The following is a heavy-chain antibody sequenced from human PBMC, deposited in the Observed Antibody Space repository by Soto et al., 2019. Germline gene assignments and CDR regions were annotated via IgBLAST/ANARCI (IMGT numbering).Heavy chain of an antibody. CDR3: ASDLSAAHGYDYYGRDV. J-gene: IGHJ6*02. Sequence: QVPLVESGGGLVQPGGSLRLSCAASGFTFSDYYMSWIRQAPGKGLEWVSYISSSSSYTNYADSVKGRFTISRDNAKNSLYLQMNSLRAEDTAVYYCASDLSAAHGYDYYGRDVWGQGTTVTVSS. D-gene: IGHD3-16*02. CDR1: GFTFSDYY. V-gene: IGHV3-11*05. CDR2: ISSSSSYT.